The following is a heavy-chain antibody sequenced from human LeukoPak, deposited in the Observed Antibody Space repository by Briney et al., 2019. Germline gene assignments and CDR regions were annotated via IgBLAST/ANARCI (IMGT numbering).Heavy chain of an antibody. J-gene: IGHJ4*02. CDR1: GFTFSSYS. Sequence: PGGSLRLSCAASGFTFSSYSMNWVRQAPGKGLEWVSSISSSSSYIYYADSVKGRFTISRDNAKNSLYLQMNSLRAEDTAVYYCARAGHYDFWSGYMYYFDYWGQGTLVTVSS. D-gene: IGHD3-3*01. V-gene: IGHV3-21*01. CDR3: ARAGHYDFWSGYMYYFDY. CDR2: ISSSSSYI.